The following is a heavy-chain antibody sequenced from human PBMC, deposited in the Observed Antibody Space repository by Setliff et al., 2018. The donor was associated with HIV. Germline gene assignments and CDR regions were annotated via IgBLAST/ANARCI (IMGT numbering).Heavy chain of an antibody. CDR3: ARDFQGLQAGWFGP. D-gene: IGHD6-25*01. J-gene: IGHJ5*02. Sequence: PGGSLRLSCETSGFTFSYYAMHWIRQAPGKGLEWVAVIRSDGSNRDYADSVKGRFAISRDNSKNTLYLQMDNLRAEDTAVYYCARDFQGLQAGWFGPWGQGVQVTVSS. V-gene: IGHV3-33*01. CDR1: GFTFSYYA. CDR2: IRSDGSNR.